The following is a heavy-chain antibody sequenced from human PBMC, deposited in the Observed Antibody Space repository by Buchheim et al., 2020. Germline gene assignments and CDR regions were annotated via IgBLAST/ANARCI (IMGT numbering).Heavy chain of an antibody. V-gene: IGHV3-30*18. CDR2: ISYDGSNK. CDR1: GFTFSSYG. Sequence: VQLVESGGGVVQPGRSLRLSCAASGFTFSSYGMHWVRQAPGKGLEWVAVISYDGSNKYYADSVKGRFTISRDNSKNTLYLQMNSLRAEDTAVYYCAKDLRGGSHDYWGQGTL. J-gene: IGHJ4*02. D-gene: IGHD1-26*01. CDR3: AKDLRGGSHDY.